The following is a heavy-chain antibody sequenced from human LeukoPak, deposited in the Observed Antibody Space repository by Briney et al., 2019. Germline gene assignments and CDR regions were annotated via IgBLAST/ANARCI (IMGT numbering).Heavy chain of an antibody. CDR3: ARLVEGLLPARFDY. CDR1: GGSISSYY. J-gene: IGHJ4*02. Sequence: SETLSLTCTVSGGSISSYYWSWIRQPPGKGLEWIGYIYYSGRTKYNSSLKSRVTISVDTSKNQFSLKLSSVTAADTAVYYCARLVEGLLPARFDYWGQGTLVTVSS. CDR2: IYYSGRT. D-gene: IGHD2-2*01. V-gene: IGHV4-59*01.